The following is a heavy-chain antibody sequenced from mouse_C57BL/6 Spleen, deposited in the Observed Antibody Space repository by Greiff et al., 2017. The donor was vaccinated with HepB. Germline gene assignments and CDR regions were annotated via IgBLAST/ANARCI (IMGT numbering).Heavy chain of an antibody. D-gene: IGHD3-1*01. J-gene: IGHJ4*01. V-gene: IGHV1-50*01. CDR1: GYTFTSYW. CDR2: IDPSDSYT. CDR3: ARGGLEAYYCAMDY. Sequence: QVQLQQPGAELVKPGASVKLSCKASGYTFTSYWMQWVKQRPGQGLEWIGEIDPSDSYTNYNQKFKGKATLTVDTSSSTAYMQLSSLTSEDSAVYYCARGGLEAYYCAMDYWGQGTSVTVSS.